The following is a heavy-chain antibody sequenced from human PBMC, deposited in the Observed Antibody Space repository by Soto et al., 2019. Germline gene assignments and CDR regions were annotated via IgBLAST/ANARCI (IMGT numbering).Heavy chain of an antibody. V-gene: IGHV3-23*01. J-gene: IGHJ4*02. CDR2: ISASAGST. CDR1: GFTFSNYA. CDR3: AKGALTRGAYDPDY. D-gene: IGHD5-12*01. Sequence: EVQVLESGGDLVQPGGSLRLSCAASGFTFSNYAMNWVRQAPGKGLEWVSAISASAGSTYYADSVKGRFTISRDNSKNTLYLQMNSLRAEDTAVYYCAKGALTRGAYDPDYWGQGTLVTASS.